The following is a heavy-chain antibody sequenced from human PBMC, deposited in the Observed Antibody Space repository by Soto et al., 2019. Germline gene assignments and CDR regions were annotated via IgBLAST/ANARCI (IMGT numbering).Heavy chain of an antibody. Sequence: EVQLLESGGGLVQPGGSLRLSCAASGFTFSSYAMSWVRQAPGKGLEWVSAISGIGGSTYYADSVKGRFTISRDNSNNTRYLQMNSLRAEDTAVYDCAKEQRYFDWCFDYWGQGTLVTVSS. D-gene: IGHD3-9*01. CDR3: AKEQRYFDWCFDY. CDR2: ISGIGGST. CDR1: GFTFSSYA. J-gene: IGHJ4*02. V-gene: IGHV3-23*01.